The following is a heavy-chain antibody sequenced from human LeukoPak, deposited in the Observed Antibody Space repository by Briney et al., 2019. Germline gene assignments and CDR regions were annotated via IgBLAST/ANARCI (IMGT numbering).Heavy chain of an antibody. J-gene: IGHJ4*02. V-gene: IGHV4-61*02. CDR3: ATELGFYFDY. CDR1: SGSIGSSNYH. Sequence: SQTLSLTCTVSSGSIGSSNYHWHWIRQPAGKGLEWIGRIYSSGTTNYNPSLKSRVTISVDTSKNQFSLKLSSVTAADTAVYYCATELGFYFDYWGQGTLVTVSS. D-gene: IGHD7-27*01. CDR2: IYSSGTT.